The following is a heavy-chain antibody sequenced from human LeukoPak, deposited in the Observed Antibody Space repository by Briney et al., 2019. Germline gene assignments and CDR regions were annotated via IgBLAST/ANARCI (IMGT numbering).Heavy chain of an antibody. J-gene: IGHJ6*04. CDR2: INHSGST. Sequence: SETLSLTCAVYGGSFSGYYWSWIHQPPGKGLEWIGEINHSGSTNYNPSLKSRVTISVDTSKNQFSLKLSSVTAADTAVYYCARDPLYCSGGSCYPGDYYYYYGMDVWGKGTTVTVSS. CDR3: ARDPLYCSGGSCYPGDYYYYYGMDV. D-gene: IGHD2-15*01. V-gene: IGHV4-34*01. CDR1: GGSFSGYY.